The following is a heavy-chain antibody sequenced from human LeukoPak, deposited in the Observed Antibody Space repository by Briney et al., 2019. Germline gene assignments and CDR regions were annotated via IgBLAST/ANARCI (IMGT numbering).Heavy chain of an antibody. CDR2: INSDGSST. CDR3: ARDPSSVLGGSGPLDY. D-gene: IGHD3-16*01. Sequence: GGSLRLSCAASGSTFSSYWMHWVRQAPGKGLVWVSRINSDGSSTSYADSVKGRFTISRDNAKNTLYLQMNSLRAEDTAVYYCARDPSSVLGGSGPLDYWGQGTLVTVSS. CDR1: GSTFSSYW. V-gene: IGHV3-74*01. J-gene: IGHJ4*02.